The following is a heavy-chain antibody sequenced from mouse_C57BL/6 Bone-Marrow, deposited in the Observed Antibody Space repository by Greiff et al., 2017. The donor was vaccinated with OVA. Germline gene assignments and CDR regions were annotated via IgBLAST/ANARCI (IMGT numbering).Heavy chain of an antibody. CDR2: IWRGGST. CDR1: GFSLTSYG. J-gene: IGHJ2*01. D-gene: IGHD2-2*01. Sequence: QVHVKQSGPGLVQPSQSLSITCTVSGFSLTSYGVHWVRPSPGKGLEWLGVIWRGGSTDYNAAFMSRLSITKDNSKSQVFFKMNSLQADDTAIYYCAKNGRIYYGYYFDYWGQGTTLTVSS. CDR3: AKNGRIYYGYYFDY. V-gene: IGHV2-5*01.